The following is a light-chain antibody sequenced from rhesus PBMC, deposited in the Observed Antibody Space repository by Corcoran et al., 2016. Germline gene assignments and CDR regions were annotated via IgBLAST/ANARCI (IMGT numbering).Light chain of an antibody. Sequence: DIQMSQSPSSLSASVGDRVTITCRASQGISRYLNWYQQKPGKAPNLLIYYAKSLASGVPSRLSGRGSGTDITLPISSLQAEDFATYYCQQGNSNPPLTFGGGTKVEIK. CDR2: YAK. CDR3: QQGNSNPPLT. CDR1: QGISRY. V-gene: IGKV1-32*02. J-gene: IGKJ4*01.